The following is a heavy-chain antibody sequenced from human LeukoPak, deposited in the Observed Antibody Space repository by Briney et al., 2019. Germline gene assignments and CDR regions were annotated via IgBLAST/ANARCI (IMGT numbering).Heavy chain of an antibody. CDR3: ASIRGTFGY. CDR1: GFTFSVHF. CDR2: TRNKANSYIT. D-gene: IGHD1-26*01. J-gene: IGHJ4*02. Sequence: HPGGSLRLSCAASGFTFSVHFLDWVRQAPGKGLEWVGRTRNKANSYITEYAASVKGRFTISRDDSKNSLYLQMSSLKTDDTAMYYCASIRGTFGYWGQGTLVTVSS. V-gene: IGHV3-72*01.